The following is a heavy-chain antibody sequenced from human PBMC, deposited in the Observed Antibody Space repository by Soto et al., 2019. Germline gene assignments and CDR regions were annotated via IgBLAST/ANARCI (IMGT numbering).Heavy chain of an antibody. V-gene: IGHV4-30-2*01. D-gene: IGHD6-19*01. Sequence: TLCLSCSVSGVSIDSGAYSLSWIRQPPGKGLEWIGYVTHSGTAYSIPSLNGRLTLSVDSSQTQFSLKLTSVTAADSAVYYCARIHWTQSSLDYWGRGILVTVSS. CDR1: GVSIDSGAYS. CDR3: ARIHWTQSSLDY. J-gene: IGHJ4*02. CDR2: VTHSGTA.